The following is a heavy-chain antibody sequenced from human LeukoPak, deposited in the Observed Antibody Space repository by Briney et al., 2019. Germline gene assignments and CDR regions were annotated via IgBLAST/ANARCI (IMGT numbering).Heavy chain of an antibody. CDR2: IKQDGSQR. J-gene: IGHJ4*02. Sequence: GGSLRLSCAASGFTFSNYWMTWVRQAPGKGLEWVANIKQDGSQRYYVDSVKGRFTISRDNAKNSLYVQMNSLRAEDTAVYYCAKVLVWGVIIVYFDYWGQGTLVTVSS. CDR3: AKVLVWGVIIVYFDY. V-gene: IGHV3-7*01. D-gene: IGHD3-10*01. CDR1: GFTFSNYW.